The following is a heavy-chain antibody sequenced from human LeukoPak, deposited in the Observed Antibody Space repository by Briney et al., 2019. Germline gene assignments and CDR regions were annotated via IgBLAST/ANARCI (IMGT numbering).Heavy chain of an antibody. CDR3: HTDASFDY. CDR2: ISSSSYV. CDR1: GFTFSSYS. J-gene: IGHJ4*02. Sequence: AGGSLRLSCAASGFTFSSYSMNWVRQAPGKGLEWVSPISSSSYVYYADSVKGRFTISRDNAKNSLYLQMNSLRAEDTAVYYCHTDASFDYWGQGTLVTVSS. V-gene: IGHV3-21*01.